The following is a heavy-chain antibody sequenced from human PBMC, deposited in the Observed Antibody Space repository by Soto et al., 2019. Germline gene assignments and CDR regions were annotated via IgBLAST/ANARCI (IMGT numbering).Heavy chain of an antibody. Sequence: QVQLQESGPGLVKPSQTLSLTCTVSGGSISSGDYYWSWIRQPPGKGLEWIGYIYYSGSTYYNPSLESRVTISVDTSKEQFSLKLSSVTAADTAVYYCARTGIAAAGTPYYGMDVWGQGTTVTVSS. D-gene: IGHD6-13*01. V-gene: IGHV4-30-4*01. CDR2: IYYSGST. CDR1: GGSISSGDYY. J-gene: IGHJ6*02. CDR3: ARTGIAAAGTPYYGMDV.